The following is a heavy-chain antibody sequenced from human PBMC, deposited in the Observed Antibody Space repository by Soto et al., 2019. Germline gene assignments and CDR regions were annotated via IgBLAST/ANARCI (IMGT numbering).Heavy chain of an antibody. CDR1: GFTFSSYA. CDR3: ARGGVGSGWSFQH. CDR2: ISYDGSNK. V-gene: IGHV3-30-3*01. D-gene: IGHD6-19*01. Sequence: QVQLVESGGGVVQPGRSLRLSCAASGFTFSSYAMHWVRQAPGKGLEWVAVISYDGSNKYYADSVKGRFTISRDNSKNTLYLQMNSLGAEDRAVYYCARGGVGSGWSFQHWGQGTLVTVSS. J-gene: IGHJ1*01.